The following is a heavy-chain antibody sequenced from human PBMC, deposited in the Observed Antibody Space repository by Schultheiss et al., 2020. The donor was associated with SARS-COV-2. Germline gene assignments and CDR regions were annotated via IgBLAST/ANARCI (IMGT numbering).Heavy chain of an antibody. CDR2: IIPIFGTA. J-gene: IGHJ4*02. Sequence: SVKVSCKASEGTFSSYAISWVRQAPGQGLEWMGGIIPIFGTANYAQKFPSRVTITADESTSTAYMELSSLRSEYTAVYYCAATYDYWSGSYWGQGTLVTVSS. D-gene: IGHD3-3*01. CDR1: EGTFSSYA. V-gene: IGHV1-69*13. CDR3: AATYDYWSGSY.